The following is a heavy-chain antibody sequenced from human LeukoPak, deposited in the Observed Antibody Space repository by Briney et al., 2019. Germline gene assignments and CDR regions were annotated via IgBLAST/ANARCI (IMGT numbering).Heavy chain of an antibody. J-gene: IGHJ4*02. D-gene: IGHD3-22*01. CDR2: ISSSSSYI. CDR3: ARVGYDSSGYYVQ. Sequence: GGSLRLSCAASGFTFSSYSMTWVRQAPGKGLEWVSSISSSSSYIYYADSVKGRFTISRDNAKNSLYLQMNSLNAEDTAVYYCARVGYDSSGYYVQWGQGTLVTVSS. CDR1: GFTFSSYS. V-gene: IGHV3-21*01.